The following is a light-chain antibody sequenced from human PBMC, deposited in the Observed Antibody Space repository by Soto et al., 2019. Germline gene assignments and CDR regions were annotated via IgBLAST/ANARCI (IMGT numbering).Light chain of an antibody. CDR3: QQYESSPQT. V-gene: IGKV3-20*01. J-gene: IGKJ1*01. CDR1: QSVSSSY. Sequence: EIVLTQSPGTLSLSPGERATLSCRASQSVSSSYLAWYQQKPGQAPRLLIYGASSRATGIPDRFSGSGSGTDFTLTISRLEPEDFAVSYCQQYESSPQTFGQGTKVDIK. CDR2: GAS.